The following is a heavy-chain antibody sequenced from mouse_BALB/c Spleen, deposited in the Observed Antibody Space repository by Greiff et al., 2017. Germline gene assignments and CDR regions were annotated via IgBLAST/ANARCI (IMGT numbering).Heavy chain of an antibody. D-gene: IGHD1-2*01. J-gene: IGHJ4*01. CDR2: IYPGGGYT. CDR3: ARRGLRLYAMDY. V-gene: IGHV1-63*02. Sequence: VKLVESGAELVRPGTSVKMSCKAAGYTFTNYWIGWVKQRPGHGLEWIGDIYPGGGYTNYNEKFKGKATLTADTSSSTAYMQLSSLTSEDSAIYYCARRGLRLYAMDYWGQGTSVTVSS. CDR1: GYTFTNYW.